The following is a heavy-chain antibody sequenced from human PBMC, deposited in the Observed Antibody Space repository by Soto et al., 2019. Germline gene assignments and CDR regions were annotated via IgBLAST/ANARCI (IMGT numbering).Heavy chain of an antibody. CDR3: ASYYYDSSGYYYGGNWFDP. Sequence: SVKVSCKASGGTFSSYAISWVRQAPGQGLEWMGGIIPIFGTANCAQKFQGRVTITADESTSTAYMELSSLRSEDTAVYYCASYYYDSSGYYYGGNWFDPWGQGTLVTVSS. D-gene: IGHD3-22*01. V-gene: IGHV1-69*13. CDR2: IIPIFGTA. CDR1: GGTFSSYA. J-gene: IGHJ5*02.